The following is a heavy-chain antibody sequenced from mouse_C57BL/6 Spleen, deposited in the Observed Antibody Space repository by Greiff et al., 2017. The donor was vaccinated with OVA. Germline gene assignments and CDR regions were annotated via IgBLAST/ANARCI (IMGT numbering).Heavy chain of an antibody. CDR2: IRSKSNNYAT. D-gene: IGHD4-1*01. V-gene: IGHV10-1*01. Sequence: EVMLVESGGGLVQPKGSLKLSCAASGFSFNTYAMNWVRQAPGKGLEWVARIRSKSNNYATYYADSVKDRFTISRDDSESMLYLQMNNLKTEDTAMYYCVRQRVTGTVDYWGQGTTLTVSS. CDR1: GFSFNTYA. CDR3: VRQRVTGTVDY. J-gene: IGHJ2*01.